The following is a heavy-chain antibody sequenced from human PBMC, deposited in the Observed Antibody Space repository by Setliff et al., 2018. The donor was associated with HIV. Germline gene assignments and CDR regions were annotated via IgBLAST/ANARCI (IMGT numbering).Heavy chain of an antibody. CDR3: ASGYNYAYSDY. CDR2: IYTSGTT. V-gene: IGHV4-61*09. D-gene: IGHD5-18*01. Sequence: SETLSLTCTVSGGSISSDNYCWSWIRQPAGKGLEWIGHIYTSGTTVYNHSLKSRVAISVDTSRNQFSLKLRSVTAADTAVYYCASGYNYAYSDYWGQGTLVTVSS. CDR1: GGSISSDNYC. J-gene: IGHJ4*02.